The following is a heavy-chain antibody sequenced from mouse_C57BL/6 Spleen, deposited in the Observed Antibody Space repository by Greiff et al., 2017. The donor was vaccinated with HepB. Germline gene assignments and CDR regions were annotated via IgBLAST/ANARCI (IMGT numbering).Heavy chain of an antibody. Sequence: QVQLQQSGAELVMPGASVKLSCKASGYTFTSYWMHWVKQRPGQGLEWIGEIDPSDSYTNYNQKFKGKSTLTVDKSSSTAYMQLSSLTSEDSAVYYCARGVGQGYFDVWGKGTTVTVAS. J-gene: IGHJ1*03. CDR1: GYTFTSYW. CDR3: ARGVGQGYFDV. CDR2: IDPSDSYT. V-gene: IGHV1-69*01. D-gene: IGHD6-1*01.